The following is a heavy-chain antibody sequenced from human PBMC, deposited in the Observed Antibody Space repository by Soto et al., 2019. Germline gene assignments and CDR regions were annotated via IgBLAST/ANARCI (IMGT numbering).Heavy chain of an antibody. CDR3: ARDRDRPYYYYYGMDV. CDR1: GFTFSDYY. J-gene: IGHJ6*02. CDR2: ISSSSSYT. Sequence: QVQLVESGGGLVKPGGSLRLSCAASGFTFSDYYMSWIRQAPGKGLEWVSYISSSSSYTNYADSVKGRFTISGDNAKNSLYLQMNSLRAEDTAVYYCARDRDRPYYYYYGMDVWGQGTTVTVSS. V-gene: IGHV3-11*06. D-gene: IGHD2-21*02.